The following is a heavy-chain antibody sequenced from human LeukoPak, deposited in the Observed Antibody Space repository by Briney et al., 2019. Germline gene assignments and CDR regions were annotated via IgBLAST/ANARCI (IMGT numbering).Heavy chain of an antibody. CDR3: ARDRRYYDSSGAFGI. CDR1: GGTYSSYA. J-gene: IGHJ3*02. CDR2: IIPIFGTA. V-gene: IGHV1-69*13. D-gene: IGHD3-22*01. Sequence: ASVKVSCKASGGTYSSYAISWVRQAPGQGLEWMGGIIPIFGTANYAQKFQGRVTITADESTSTAYMELGSLRSEDTAVYYCARDRRYYDSSGAFGIWGQGTMVTVSS.